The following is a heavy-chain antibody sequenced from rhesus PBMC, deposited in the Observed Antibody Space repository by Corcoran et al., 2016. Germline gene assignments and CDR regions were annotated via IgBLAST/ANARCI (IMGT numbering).Heavy chain of an antibody. CDR1: GGSISSSQ. V-gene: IGHV4-169*01. CDR2: IYGSGSST. J-gene: IGHJ2*01. D-gene: IGHD3-28*01. CDR3: ARGRGYTDFDL. Sequence: QLQLQESGPGLVKPSETLSVTCAVSGGSISSSQWRWLRQAPGKGLAGIGYIYGSGSSTNYNPSLKSRVTLSVDTSKNQLSLKLSSVTAADTAVYYCARGRGYTDFDLWGPGTPITISS.